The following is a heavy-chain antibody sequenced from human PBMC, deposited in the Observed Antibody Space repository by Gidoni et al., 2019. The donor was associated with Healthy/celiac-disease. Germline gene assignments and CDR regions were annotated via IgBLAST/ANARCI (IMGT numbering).Heavy chain of an antibody. Sequence: QVQLVESGGGLVKPGGSLRLSCAASGFTFSDYYMSWIRQAPGKGLEWVSYISSSSSYTNYADSVKGRCTISRDNAKNSLYLQMNSLRAEDTAVYYCAKTPFYYELGFDYWGQGTLVTVSS. V-gene: IGHV3-11*05. J-gene: IGHJ4*02. CDR2: ISSSSSYT. CDR1: GFTFSDYY. D-gene: IGHD3-16*01. CDR3: AKTPFYYELGFDY.